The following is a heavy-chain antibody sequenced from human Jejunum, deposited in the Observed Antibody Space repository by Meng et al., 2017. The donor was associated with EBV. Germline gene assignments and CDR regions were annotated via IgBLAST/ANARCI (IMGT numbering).Heavy chain of an antibody. CDR1: GGSISRYS. D-gene: IGHD4-17*01. Sequence: QLPLQESGQGLVKSSETLSLTCTVYGGSISRYSWSWIRQPPGKGLEWIGHIYSNGSTNYNPSLKSRVTMSIDTSKKQFSLKLSSVTPVDTAVYYCARDYGDSGYWGQGTLVTVSS. CDR2: IYSNGST. J-gene: IGHJ4*02. CDR3: ARDYGDSGY. V-gene: IGHV4-59*01.